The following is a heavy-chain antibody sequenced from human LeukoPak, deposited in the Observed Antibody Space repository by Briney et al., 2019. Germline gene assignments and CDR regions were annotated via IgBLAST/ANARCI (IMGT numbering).Heavy chain of an antibody. D-gene: IGHD3-22*01. V-gene: IGHV1-69*13. Sequence: SVKVSCKASGGTFSSYAISWVRQAPGQGLEWTGGIIPIFGTANYAQKFQGRVTITVDESTSTAYMELSSLRSEDTAVYYCARAPNYYDSKDPAFDYWGQGTLVTVSS. CDR3: ARAPNYYDSKDPAFDY. CDR1: GGTFSSYA. CDR2: IIPIFGTA. J-gene: IGHJ4*02.